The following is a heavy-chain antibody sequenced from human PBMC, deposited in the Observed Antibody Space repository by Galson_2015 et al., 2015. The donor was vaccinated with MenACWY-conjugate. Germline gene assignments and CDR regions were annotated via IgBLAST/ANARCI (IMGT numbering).Heavy chain of an antibody. CDR3: ARNMVFLGAAMIYFEY. CDR1: GFTFYNYW. J-gene: IGHJ4*02. D-gene: IGHD3-10*01. CDR2: IKEDGSEK. Sequence: SLRLSCAASGFTFYNYWMTWVRQAPGKGLEWVANIKEDGSEKYYVDSVKGRFTISRDDAKNSLYLQMNSLRAEDTAVYYCARNMVFLGAAMIYFEYWGQGTQVTVSS. V-gene: IGHV3-7*03.